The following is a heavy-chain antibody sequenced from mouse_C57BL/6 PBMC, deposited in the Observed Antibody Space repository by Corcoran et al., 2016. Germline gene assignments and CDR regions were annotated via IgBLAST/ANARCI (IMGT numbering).Heavy chain of an antibody. D-gene: IGHD1-1*01. CDR1: GYTFTTYG. CDR3: ARRNPYVYYAMDY. J-gene: IGHJ4*01. Sequence: QIQLVQSGPELKKPGATVKISCKVSGYTFTTYGMSWVKQAPGKGLKWMGWINTYSGVPKYADDFKGRFAFSLETSASTAYLQINNLKNEDTATNCCARRNPYVYYAMDYWGQGTSVTVSS. V-gene: IGHV9-3*01. CDR2: INTYSGVP.